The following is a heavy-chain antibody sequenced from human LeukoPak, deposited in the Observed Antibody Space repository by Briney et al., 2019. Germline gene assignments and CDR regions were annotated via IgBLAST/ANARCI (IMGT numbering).Heavy chain of an antibody. J-gene: IGHJ6*02. V-gene: IGHV1-2*04. CDR1: GYTFTGYY. CDR3: ARGLQGPDV. Sequence: ASVKVSCKASGYTFTGYYMHWVRQAPGQGLEWMGWINPNSGGSNYAQTFQGWVTMTRDTSISTAYMELDRLRSDVTAVYYCARGLQGPDVWGQGTTVTVSS. CDR2: INPNSGGS.